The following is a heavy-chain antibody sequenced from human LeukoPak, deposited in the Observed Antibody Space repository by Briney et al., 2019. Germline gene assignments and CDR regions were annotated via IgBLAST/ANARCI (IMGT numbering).Heavy chain of an antibody. D-gene: IGHD3-22*01. V-gene: IGHV4-34*01. J-gene: IGHJ5*02. Sequence: PSETLSLTCAVYGGSFSGYSWSWIRQPPGKGLEWIGEINHSGSTNYNPSLKCRVTISVDTSKNQFSLKLSSVTAADTAVYYCARVLDSSGYYYGFDPWGQGTLVTVSS. CDR1: GGSFSGYS. CDR2: INHSGST. CDR3: ARVLDSSGYYYGFDP.